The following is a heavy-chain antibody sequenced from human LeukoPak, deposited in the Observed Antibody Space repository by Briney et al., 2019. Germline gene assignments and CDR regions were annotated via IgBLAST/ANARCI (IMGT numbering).Heavy chain of an antibody. J-gene: IGHJ4*02. D-gene: IGHD6-13*01. CDR1: GGTFSSYA. Sequence: GASVKVSCKASGGTFSSYAISWVRQAPGQGLEWMGGIIPIFGTANYAQKFQGRVTITADKSTSTAYMELSSLRSEDTAVYYCATQPLVSYYFDYWGQGTLVTVSS. CDR2: IIPIFGTA. CDR3: ATQPLVSYYFDY. V-gene: IGHV1-69*06.